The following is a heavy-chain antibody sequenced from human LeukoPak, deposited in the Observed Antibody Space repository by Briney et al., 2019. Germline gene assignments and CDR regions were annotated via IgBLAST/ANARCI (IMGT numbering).Heavy chain of an antibody. J-gene: IGHJ5*02. D-gene: IGHD1-26*01. CDR1: GGSFSGYY. V-gene: IGHV4-34*01. Sequence: KPSETLSLTCAVYGGSFSGYYWNWIRQTPAKGMEWIGEVNESGGTNISPSLRSRVILSVDTSKNQFSLKLISVTVADTAIYYCARGQGATVPQVGKNWFDPWGQGTRVTVSS. CDR3: ARGQGATVPQVGKNWFDP. CDR2: VNESGGT.